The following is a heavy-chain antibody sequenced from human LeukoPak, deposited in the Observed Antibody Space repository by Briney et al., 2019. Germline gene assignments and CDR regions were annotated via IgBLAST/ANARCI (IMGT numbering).Heavy chain of an antibody. CDR3: ARGAGIVVVDWYFDL. Sequence: SVKVSCKASGGTFSSYAISWVRQAPGQGLEWMGGIIPIFGTANYVQKFQGRVTITTDESTSTAYMELSSLRSEDTAVYYCARGAGIVVVDWYFDLWGRGTLVTVSS. CDR1: GGTFSSYA. D-gene: IGHD3-22*01. J-gene: IGHJ2*01. CDR2: IIPIFGTA. V-gene: IGHV1-69*05.